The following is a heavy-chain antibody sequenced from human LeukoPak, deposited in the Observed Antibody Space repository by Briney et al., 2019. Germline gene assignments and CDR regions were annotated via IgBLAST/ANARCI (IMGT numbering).Heavy chain of an antibody. Sequence: ASVKVSCKASGYTFTSYGISWVRQAPGQGLEWMGWISAYNGNTNYAPKLQGRVTMTADTSTNTVSMELRSLSAADTAVYYCARDLVTVAGNFDCWGQGTLVTVSS. J-gene: IGHJ4*02. CDR3: ARDLVTVAGNFDC. CDR2: ISAYNGNT. CDR1: GYTFTSYG. V-gene: IGHV1-18*01. D-gene: IGHD6-19*01.